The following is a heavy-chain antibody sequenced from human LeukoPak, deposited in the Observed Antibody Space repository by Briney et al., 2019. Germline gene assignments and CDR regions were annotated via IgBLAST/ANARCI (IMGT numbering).Heavy chain of an antibody. Sequence: PSETLSLTCAVYGGSFSGYYWSWIRQPPGKGLEWIGEINHSGSTNYNPSLKSRVTISVDTSKNQFSLKLSSVTAADTAVYYCARRVSVVVTAHNWFDPWGQGTLVTASS. J-gene: IGHJ5*02. CDR1: GGSFSGYY. D-gene: IGHD2-21*02. V-gene: IGHV4-34*01. CDR2: INHSGST. CDR3: ARRVSVVVTAHNWFDP.